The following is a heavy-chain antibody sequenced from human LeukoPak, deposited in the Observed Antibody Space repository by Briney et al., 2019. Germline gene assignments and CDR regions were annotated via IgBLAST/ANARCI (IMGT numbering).Heavy chain of an antibody. D-gene: IGHD3-22*01. CDR3: AKVSDSPYYYDSSDRGAFDI. V-gene: IGHV3-23*01. CDR1: GFIFTDYW. Sequence: GGSLRLSCAASGFIFTDYWMNWVRQAPGKGLEWVSAISGSGGSTYYADSVKGRFTISRDNSKNTLYLQMNSLRAEDTAVYYCAKVSDSPYYYDSSDRGAFDIWGQGTMVTVSS. CDR2: ISGSGGST. J-gene: IGHJ3*02.